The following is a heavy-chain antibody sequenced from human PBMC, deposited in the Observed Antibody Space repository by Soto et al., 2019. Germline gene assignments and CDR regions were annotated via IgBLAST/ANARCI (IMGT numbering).Heavy chain of an antibody. CDR1: GYTFTSYG. CDR3: ARAKRNSGWYIWFDP. J-gene: IGHJ5*02. Sequence: VASVKVSCKASGYTFTSYGISWVRQAPGQGLEWMGWISAYNGNTNYAQKLQGRVTMTTDTSTSTAYMELRSLRSDDTAVYYCARAKRNSGWYIWFDPWGQGTLVTVSS. V-gene: IGHV1-18*01. CDR2: ISAYNGNT. D-gene: IGHD6-19*01.